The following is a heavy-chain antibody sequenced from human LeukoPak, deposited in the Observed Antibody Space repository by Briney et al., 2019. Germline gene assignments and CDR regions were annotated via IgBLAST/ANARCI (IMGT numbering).Heavy chain of an antibody. J-gene: IGHJ4*02. D-gene: IGHD5-12*01. Sequence: SETRSLTCIVSGGSISSSSYYWGWIRQPPGKGLEWIGSIYYSGSTYYNPSLKSRVTISVDTSKNQFSLKLSSVTAADTAVYYCARPRLQAFDYWGQGTLVTVSS. CDR3: ARPRLQAFDY. V-gene: IGHV4-39*01. CDR2: IYYSGST. CDR1: GGSISSSSYY.